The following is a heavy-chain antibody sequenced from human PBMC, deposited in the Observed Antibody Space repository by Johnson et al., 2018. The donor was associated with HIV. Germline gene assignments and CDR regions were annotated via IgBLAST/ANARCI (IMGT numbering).Heavy chain of an antibody. CDR1: GFTFSSYA. V-gene: IGHV3-30*04. Sequence: QVQLVESWGGVAQPGRSMRLSCAASGFTFSSYAMHWVRQAPAKGLPWVAVISYDGSNQYFADSVTGRFTISRDNAKNSLYLQMNSLRAEDTAVYYCARVGATAAFDIWGQGTMVTVSS. CDR2: ISYDGSNQ. J-gene: IGHJ3*02. D-gene: IGHD1-26*01. CDR3: ARVGATAAFDI.